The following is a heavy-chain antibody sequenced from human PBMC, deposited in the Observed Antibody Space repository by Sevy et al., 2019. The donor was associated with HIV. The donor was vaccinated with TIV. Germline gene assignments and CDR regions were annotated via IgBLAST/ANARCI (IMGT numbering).Heavy chain of an antibody. CDR1: GFSISGYG. CDR3: AREDIRVAGIGYYFHS. CDR2: IWYDGTNK. Sequence: GGSLRLSRAASGFSISGYGMHWVRQAPGKGLEWVAVIWYDGTNKEYADSVKGRFTISRDNSKNTLYLQMNSLRAEDTAVYYCAREDIRVAGIGYYFHSWGQGTLVTVSS. J-gene: IGHJ4*02. V-gene: IGHV3-33*01. D-gene: IGHD6-19*01.